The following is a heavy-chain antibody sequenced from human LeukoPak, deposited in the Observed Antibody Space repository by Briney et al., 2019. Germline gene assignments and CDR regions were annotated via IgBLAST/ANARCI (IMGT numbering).Heavy chain of an antibody. V-gene: IGHV3-21*01. Sequence: GGSLRLSCAASGFTFSSYSMNWVRQAPGKGLEWVSSISSSSSYIYYADSVKGRFTISRDNAKNSLYLQMHSLRDEDTAVYYCVRDQGYCTSASCRGDAFDVWGQGSMVSVSS. CDR2: ISSSSSYI. CDR1: GFTFSSYS. J-gene: IGHJ3*01. D-gene: IGHD2-2*01. CDR3: VRDQGYCTSASCRGDAFDV.